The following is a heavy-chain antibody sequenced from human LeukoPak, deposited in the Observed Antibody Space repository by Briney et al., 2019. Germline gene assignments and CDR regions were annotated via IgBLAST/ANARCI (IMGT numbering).Heavy chain of an antibody. V-gene: IGHV1-69*04. CDR2: IIPILGIA. Sequence: GSSVKVSCKASGGTFSSYAISWVRQAPGQGLEWMGRIIPILGIANYAQKFQGRATITADKSTSTAYMELSSLRSEDTAVYYCARDMSWDIVVVVAAYYFDYWGQGTLVTVSS. CDR3: ARDMSWDIVVVVAAYYFDY. CDR1: GGTFSSYA. D-gene: IGHD2-15*01. J-gene: IGHJ4*02.